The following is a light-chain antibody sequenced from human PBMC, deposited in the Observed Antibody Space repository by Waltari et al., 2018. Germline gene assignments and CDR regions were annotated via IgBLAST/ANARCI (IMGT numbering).Light chain of an antibody. Sequence: QSVLAQPPSASGTPRQRVTISCSGSNSTIGRNPVNWYQQFPGTAPTLLVYNNFQRPSGVPDRFSGSKSGTSAYLAILGVRPEDEADYYCATWDDSLNGPVFGGGTKLTVL. CDR2: NNF. CDR3: ATWDDSLNGPV. CDR1: NSTIGRNP. J-gene: IGLJ2*01. V-gene: IGLV1-44*01.